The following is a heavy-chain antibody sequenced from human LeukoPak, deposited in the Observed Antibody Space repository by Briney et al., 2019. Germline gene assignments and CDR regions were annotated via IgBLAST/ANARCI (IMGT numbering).Heavy chain of an antibody. CDR2: INHSGST. CDR3: ARVTYYDRSFDY. Sequence: PSETLSLTCAVYGGSFSGYYWSWIRQPPGKGLEWIGEINHSGSTNYNPSLKSRVTISVDTSKNQFSLKLSSVTAADTAVYYCARVTYYDRSFDYWGQGTLVTVSS. J-gene: IGHJ4*02. CDR1: GGSFSGYY. D-gene: IGHD3-22*01. V-gene: IGHV4-34*01.